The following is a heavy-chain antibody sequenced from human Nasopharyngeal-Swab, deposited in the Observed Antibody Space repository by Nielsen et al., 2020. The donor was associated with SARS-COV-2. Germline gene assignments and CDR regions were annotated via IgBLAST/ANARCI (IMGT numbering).Heavy chain of an antibody. CDR3: ARDPGSGSFYFDY. Sequence: RQAPGKGLEWIGEINHSGSTIYNPSLKSRVTISVDTSKNQFSLKLSSVTAADTAVYYCARDPGSGSFYFDYWGQGTLVTVSS. V-gene: IGHV4-34*01. CDR2: INHSGST. D-gene: IGHD3-22*01. J-gene: IGHJ4*02.